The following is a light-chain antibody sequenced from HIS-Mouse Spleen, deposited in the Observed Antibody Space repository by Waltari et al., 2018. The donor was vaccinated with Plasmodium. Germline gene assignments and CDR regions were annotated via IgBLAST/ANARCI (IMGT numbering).Light chain of an antibody. V-gene: IGLV3-10*01. CDR3: YSTDSSGNHRV. J-gene: IGLJ3*02. CDR1: ALPKKY. CDR2: EDG. Sequence: SYELTQPPSVSVSPGQTARIPCSGAALPKKYAYWYQQKSGQSPVLVIYEDGNRPSGIPESVSGSSSGTMATLTISGAQVEDEADYYCYSTDSSGNHRVFGGGTKLTVV.